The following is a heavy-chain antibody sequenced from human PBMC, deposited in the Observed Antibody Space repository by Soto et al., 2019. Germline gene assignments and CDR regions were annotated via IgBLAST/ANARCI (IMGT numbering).Heavy chain of an antibody. CDR3: ARGPAAAGTNYYGMDV. V-gene: IGHV1-2*02. CDR2: INPNSGGT. CDR1: GYTFTGYY. J-gene: IGHJ6*02. Sequence: RASVKVSCKASGYTFTGYYMHWVRQAPGQGLEWMGWINPNSGGTNYAQKFQGRVTMTRDTSISTAYMELSRLRSDDTAVYYCARGPAAAGTNYYGMDVWGQGTTVTVSS. D-gene: IGHD6-13*01.